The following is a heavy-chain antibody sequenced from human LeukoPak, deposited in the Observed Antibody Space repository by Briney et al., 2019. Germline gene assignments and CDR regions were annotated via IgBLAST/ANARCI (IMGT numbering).Heavy chain of an antibody. J-gene: IGHJ6*03. Sequence: SETLSLTCTVYGGSISSYYWSWIRQPAGKGLEWIGRIYTSGSTNYNPSLKSRVTMSVDTSKNQFSLKLSSVTAADTAVYYCARTDIAAAGTGYYYYYMDVWGKGTTVTVSS. D-gene: IGHD6-13*01. CDR1: GGSISSYY. CDR2: IYTSGST. V-gene: IGHV4-4*07. CDR3: ARTDIAAAGTGYYYYYMDV.